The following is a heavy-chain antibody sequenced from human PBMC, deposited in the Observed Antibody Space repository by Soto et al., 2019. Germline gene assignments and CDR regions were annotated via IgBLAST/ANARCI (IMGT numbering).Heavy chain of an antibody. V-gene: IGHV3-30-3*01. CDR2: ISYDGSNK. CDR1: GFTFSSYA. J-gene: IGHJ4*02. CDR3: ARDTQYFMITFGEVIGPYDY. Sequence: GGSLRLSCAASGFTFSSYAMHWVRQAPGKGLEWVAVISYDGSNKYYADSVKGRFTISRDNSKNTLYLQMNSLRAEDTAVYYCARDTQYFMITFGEVIGPYDYWGQGTLVTVSS. D-gene: IGHD3-16*02.